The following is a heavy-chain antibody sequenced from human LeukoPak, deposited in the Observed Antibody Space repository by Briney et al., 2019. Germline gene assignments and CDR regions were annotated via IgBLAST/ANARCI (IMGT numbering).Heavy chain of an antibody. CDR1: GGSISSYY. V-gene: IGHV4-59*08. D-gene: IGHD6-13*01. Sequence: SETLSLTCTVSGGSISSYYWSWLRQPPGKGLEWIGYIYYSGSTNYNPSLKSRVTISVDTSKNQFSLKLSSVTAADTAVYYCARHYSSSWYFNWFDPWGQGTLVTVSS. CDR2: IYYSGST. CDR3: ARHYSSSWYFNWFDP. J-gene: IGHJ5*02.